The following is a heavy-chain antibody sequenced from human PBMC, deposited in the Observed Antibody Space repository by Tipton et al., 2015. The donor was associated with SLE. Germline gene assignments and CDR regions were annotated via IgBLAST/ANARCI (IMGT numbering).Heavy chain of an antibody. V-gene: IGHV3-23*03. CDR3: AKARGEQQGEAEYFQH. CDR1: GFTFSSYA. J-gene: IGHJ1*01. CDR2: IYSGGSST. D-gene: IGHD6-13*01. Sequence: SLRLSCAASGFTFSSYAMSWVRQAPGKGLEWVSVIYSGGSSTYYADSVKGRFTISRDNSKNTLYLQMNSLRAEDTAVYYCAKARGEQQGEAEYFQHWGQGTLVTVSS.